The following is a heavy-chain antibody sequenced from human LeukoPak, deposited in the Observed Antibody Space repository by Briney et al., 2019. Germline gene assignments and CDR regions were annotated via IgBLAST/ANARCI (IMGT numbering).Heavy chain of an antibody. Sequence: PGGSLRLSCAASGFTFDDYGMNWVRQAPGKGLEWVSSISSSSNYIYYADSVKGRFTISRDNAKGSLSLQMNSLRAEDTAVYYCAREAAANEIDYWGQGTLVTVSS. CDR2: ISSSSNYI. D-gene: IGHD6-13*01. CDR3: AREAAANEIDY. J-gene: IGHJ4*02. CDR1: GFTFDDYG. V-gene: IGHV3-21*01.